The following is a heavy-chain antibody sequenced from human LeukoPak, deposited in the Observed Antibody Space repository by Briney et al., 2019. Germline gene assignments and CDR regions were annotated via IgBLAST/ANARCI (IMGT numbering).Heavy chain of an antibody. V-gene: IGHV4-38-2*01. CDR3: ARSVDSSSWYPFDY. CDR1: GYSISSGYY. J-gene: IGHJ4*02. Sequence: SETLSLTCAVSGYSISSGYYWGWIRQPAGKGLEWIGRIYTSGSTNYNPSLKSRVTISVDTTRTQFSLKLSSVTAADTAVYYCARSVDSSSWYPFDYWGQGTLVTVSS. CDR2: IYTSGST. D-gene: IGHD6-13*01.